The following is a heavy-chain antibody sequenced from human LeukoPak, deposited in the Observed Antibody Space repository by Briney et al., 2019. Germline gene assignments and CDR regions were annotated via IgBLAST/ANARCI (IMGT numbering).Heavy chain of an antibody. D-gene: IGHD4-17*01. J-gene: IGHJ4*02. CDR2: IPYDGSNK. Sequence: PGGPLSLPCAASGFTFSSYAMHWSRQAPGKGLEGVAVIPYDGSNKYYADSVKGRFTISRDNSNNTLYLQMNSLRAEDTAVYYCARDRYGDYGDFDYWGQGTLVTVSS. CDR1: GFTFSSYA. V-gene: IGHV3-30*04. CDR3: ARDRYGDYGDFDY.